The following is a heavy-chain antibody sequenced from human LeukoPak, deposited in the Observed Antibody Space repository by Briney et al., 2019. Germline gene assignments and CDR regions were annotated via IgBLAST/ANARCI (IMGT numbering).Heavy chain of an antibody. CDR2: IIPIFGTA. D-gene: IGHD2-15*01. CDR1: GGTFSSYA. Sequence: SVKVSCKASGGTFSSYAISWVRQAPGQGLEWMGMIIPIFGTANYAQKFQGRVTITADESTSTAYMELSSLRSEDTAVYYCARAIVVVVAATPVLNWFDPWGQGTLVTVSS. CDR3: ARAIVVVVAATPVLNWFDP. V-gene: IGHV1-69*13. J-gene: IGHJ5*02.